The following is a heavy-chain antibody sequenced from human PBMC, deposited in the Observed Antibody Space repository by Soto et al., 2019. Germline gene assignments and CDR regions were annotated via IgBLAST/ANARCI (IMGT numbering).Heavy chain of an antibody. J-gene: IGHJ6*02. V-gene: IGHV5-10-1*01. Sequence: GESLKISCKGSGYSFTSYWISWVRQMPGKGLEWMGRFDPSDSYTMYSPSFQGHVTISGDKSITTAYLQWSSLKASDTAMYYCARGSSDYYYATYYGMDVWGQGTTVTVSS. D-gene: IGHD3-22*01. CDR1: GYSFTSYW. CDR2: FDPSDSYT. CDR3: ARGSSDYYYATYYGMDV.